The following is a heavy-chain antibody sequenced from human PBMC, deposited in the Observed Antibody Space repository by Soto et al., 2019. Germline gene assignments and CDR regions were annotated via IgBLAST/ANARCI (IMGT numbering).Heavy chain of an antibody. CDR1: GGTFSSYA. CDR2: IIPIFGTA. V-gene: IGHV1-69*13. Sequence: ASVKVSCKASGGTFSSYAISWVRQAPGQGLEWMGGIIPIFGTANYAQKFQGRVTITADESTSTAYMELSSLRSEDTAVYYCAGYCSSTSCYTFYYGMDVWGQGTTVTVS. CDR3: AGYCSSTSCYTFYYGMDV. D-gene: IGHD2-2*02. J-gene: IGHJ6*02.